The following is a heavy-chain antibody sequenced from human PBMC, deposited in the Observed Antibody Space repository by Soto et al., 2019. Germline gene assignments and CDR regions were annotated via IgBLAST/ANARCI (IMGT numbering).Heavy chain of an antibody. D-gene: IGHD2-15*01. J-gene: IGHJ6*03. CDR1: GYTFSSYD. CDR2: MNPNSGNT. Sequence: QVQLVQSGAEVNNHGASVKVSCKASGYTFSSYDINWVRQATGQGLEWMGWMNPNSGNTGYAQKFQRRVTMTRNTSISTAYMALSSLRADDTAVYYCARQPLVVVDATSYYYYMYVWGKGTTVTVS. V-gene: IGHV1-8*01. CDR3: ARQPLVVVDATSYYYYMYV.